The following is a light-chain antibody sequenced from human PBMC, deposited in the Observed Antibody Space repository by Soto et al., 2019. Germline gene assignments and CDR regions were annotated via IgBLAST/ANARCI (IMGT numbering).Light chain of an antibody. J-gene: IGLJ2*01. CDR3: CSYGGDRI. V-gene: IGLV2-23*02. CDR1: SSNVGGYNF. Sequence: QSALTQPASVSGSPGQSIAISCTGTSSNVGGYNFVSWYQQHPGKAPKLLIYEVNKRPSGVSNRFSGSKSDNTASLTISGLQAEDEADYYCCSYGGDRIFGGATKLPVL. CDR2: EVN.